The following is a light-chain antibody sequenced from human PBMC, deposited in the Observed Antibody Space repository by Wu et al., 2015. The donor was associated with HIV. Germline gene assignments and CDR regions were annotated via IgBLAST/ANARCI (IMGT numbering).Light chain of an antibody. Sequence: EVVMTQSPATLSGSPGERATLSCRASQSVSSNLAWYQQKPGQSPRLLIYGASTRATGIPTRLSGSGSGTEFTLTISGLQSEDFAVYYCHQYNDYTWTFGQGTKVDIK. CDR1: QSVSSN. J-gene: IGKJ1*01. V-gene: IGKV3-15*01. CDR2: GAS. CDR3: HQYNDYTWT.